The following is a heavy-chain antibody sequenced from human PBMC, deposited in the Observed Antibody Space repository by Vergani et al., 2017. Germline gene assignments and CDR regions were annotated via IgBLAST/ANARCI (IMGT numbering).Heavy chain of an antibody. Sequence: QVQLQQWGAGLLKPSETLSLTCAVYGGSFSGYYWSWIRQPPGKGLEWIGEINHSGSTNYNPSLKSRVTISVDTSKNQCSLKLSSVTAADTAVYYCARGNIAQYYFDYWGQGTLVTVSS. CDR3: ARGNIAQYYFDY. CDR2: INHSGST. J-gene: IGHJ4*02. V-gene: IGHV4-34*01. CDR1: GGSFSGYY. D-gene: IGHD6-13*01.